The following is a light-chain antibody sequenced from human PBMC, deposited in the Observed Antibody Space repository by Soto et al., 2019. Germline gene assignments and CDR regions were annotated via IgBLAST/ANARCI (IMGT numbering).Light chain of an antibody. CDR3: ATWDDSLRAGV. CDR2: RNN. J-gene: IGLJ3*02. CDR1: SSNIGTNY. Sequence: QSVLTQPPSASGTPGQRVTISCSGSSSNIGTNYVYWYQQLPGTAPKLLIYRNNQRPSGVPDRFSGSKSGTSASLASSGLRSEDEADYYCATWDDSLRAGVFGGGTKVTVL. V-gene: IGLV1-47*01.